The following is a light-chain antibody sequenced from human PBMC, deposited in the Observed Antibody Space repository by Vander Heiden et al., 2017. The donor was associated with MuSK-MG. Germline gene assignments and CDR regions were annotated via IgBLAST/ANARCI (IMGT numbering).Light chain of an antibody. J-gene: IGKJ4*01. Sequence: DIQMTQSPSSLSASVGDRVTITCRASQSISSYLNWYQQKPGKAPKLLICAASSLQSGVPSRFSGSGSGTDFTLTISSLQPEDFATYYCQQSDSTELTFGGGTKVEIK. CDR1: QSISSY. CDR2: AAS. CDR3: QQSDSTELT. V-gene: IGKV1-39*01.